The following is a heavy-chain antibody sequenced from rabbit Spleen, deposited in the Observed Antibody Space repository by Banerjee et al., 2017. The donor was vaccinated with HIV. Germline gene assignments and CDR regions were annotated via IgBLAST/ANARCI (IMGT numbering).Heavy chain of an antibody. CDR1: GFSFSSKAV. V-gene: IGHV1S45*01. CDR2: IYGGSSGST. J-gene: IGHJ4*01. Sequence: QEQLVESGGGLVKPEGSLKLSCTASGFSFSSKAVMCWVRQAPGKGLECIACIYGGSSGSTYYASWAKGRFTISKTSATTVTLQMTSLTAADTATYFCARGSAAMTMVITGFYFTLWGPGTLVTVS. D-gene: IGHD2-1*01. CDR3: ARGSAAMTMVITGFYFTL.